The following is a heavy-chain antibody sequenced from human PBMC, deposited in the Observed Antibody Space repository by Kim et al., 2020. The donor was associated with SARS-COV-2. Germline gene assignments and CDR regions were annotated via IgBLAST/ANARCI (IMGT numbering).Heavy chain of an antibody. V-gene: IGHV4-59*13. Sequence: SETLSLTCTVSGGSISSYYWSWIRQPPGKGLEWIGYIYYSGSTNYNPSLKSRVTISVDTSKNQFSLKLSSVTAADTAVYYCARGDVAKGFMVRGFIGFDPWGQGTLVTVSS. CDR2: IYYSGST. CDR3: ARGDVAKGFMVRGFIGFDP. J-gene: IGHJ5*02. CDR1: GGSISSYY. D-gene: IGHD3-10*01.